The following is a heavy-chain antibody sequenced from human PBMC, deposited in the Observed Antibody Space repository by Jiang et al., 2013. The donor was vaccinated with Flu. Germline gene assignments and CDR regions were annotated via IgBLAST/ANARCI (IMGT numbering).Heavy chain of an antibody. Sequence: VQLLESGGGLEQPGGSLRLSCAASGFTFSSYDMSWVRQAPGKGLEWVSSIGGSGTNTHYADSVKGRFTISRDNSKNTLYLQMHSLRAEDTAVYYCARHWDYWGQGTLVTVSS. CDR2: IGGSGTNT. V-gene: IGHV3-23*01. J-gene: IGHJ4*02. CDR3: ARHWDY. CDR1: GFTFSSYD. D-gene: IGHD1-1*01.